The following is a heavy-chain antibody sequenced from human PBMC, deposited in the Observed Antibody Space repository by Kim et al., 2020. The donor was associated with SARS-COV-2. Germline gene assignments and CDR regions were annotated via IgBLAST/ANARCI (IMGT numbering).Heavy chain of an antibody. CDR3: TRDGWSIVGAHYYYYGMDV. D-gene: IGHD1-26*01. V-gene: IGHV3-49*04. CDR1: GFTFGDYA. J-gene: IGHJ6*02. Sequence: GGSLRLSCTASGFTFGDYAMSWVRQAPGKGLEWVGFIRSKAYGGTTEYAASVKGRFTISRDDSKSIAYLQMNSLKTEDTAVYYCTRDGWSIVGAHYYYYGMDVWGQGTTVTVSS. CDR2: IRSKAYGGTT.